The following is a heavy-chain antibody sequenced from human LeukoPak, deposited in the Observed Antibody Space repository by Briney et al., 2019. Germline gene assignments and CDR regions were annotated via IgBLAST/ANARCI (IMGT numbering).Heavy chain of an antibody. D-gene: IGHD2-21*01. CDR3: ARASTLRVIASFDY. Sequence: ASVKVSCKASGYTFTGYYMHWVRQAPGQGLEWMGWINPNSGGTNYAQKFQGRVTMTRDTSISTAYMELSRLRSDDTAVYYCARASTLRVIASFDYWGQGSLVTVSS. J-gene: IGHJ4*02. CDR2: INPNSGGT. V-gene: IGHV1-2*02. CDR1: GYTFTGYY.